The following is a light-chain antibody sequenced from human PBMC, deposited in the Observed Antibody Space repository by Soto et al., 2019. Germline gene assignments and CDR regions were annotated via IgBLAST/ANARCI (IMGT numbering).Light chain of an antibody. CDR3: QQYKSFSWT. CDR1: QSISTW. J-gene: IGKJ1*01. CDR2: DAS. Sequence: DIQMTQSPSAMSASVGDTFTITCRASQSISTWLAWYQLKPGNAPKLLIYDASSLERGFPSRFSGSGSGTEFTLTISSLLPDDFATYYCQQYKSFSWTFGQGTKVDNK. V-gene: IGKV1-5*01.